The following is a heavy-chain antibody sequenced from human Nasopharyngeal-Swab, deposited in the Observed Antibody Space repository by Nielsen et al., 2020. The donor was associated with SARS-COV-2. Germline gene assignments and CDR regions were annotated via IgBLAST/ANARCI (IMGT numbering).Heavy chain of an antibody. CDR2: VGTAGDT. J-gene: IGHJ6*01. Sequence: GESLKISCAPSGFTFNDYDIYWVRQTAGAGLEWVSSVGTAGDTHYQDSVQGRFTISRENAKNSVFLQMDSLRVGDTGIYFCARVLSRTSPYGMDVWGRGTQVTVPS. CDR1: GFTFNDYD. V-gene: IGHV3-13*01. CDR3: ARVLSRTSPYGMDV. D-gene: IGHD2-2*01.